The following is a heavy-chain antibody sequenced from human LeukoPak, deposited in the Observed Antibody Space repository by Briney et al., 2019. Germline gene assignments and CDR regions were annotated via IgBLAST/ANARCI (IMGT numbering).Heavy chain of an antibody. CDR3: ARAFCVGECFVLHIFFDS. J-gene: IGHJ4*02. D-gene: IGHD2-21*01. Sequence: MPSETLSLTCNVSGYSISSGHFWGWVRQAPGKGLEWIGSIYQRATVHYNPSLKSRVTISLDTSKNHFSLNLRSMQASYTAVYYCARAFCVGECFVLHIFFDSWGQGTLVTVSS. V-gene: IGHV4-38-2*02. CDR2: IYQRATV. CDR1: GYSISSGHF.